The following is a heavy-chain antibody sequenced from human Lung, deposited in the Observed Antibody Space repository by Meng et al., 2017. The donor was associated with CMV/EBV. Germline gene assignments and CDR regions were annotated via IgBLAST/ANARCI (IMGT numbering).Heavy chain of an antibody. CDR3: ARLTGTVYVHWFDS. CDR1: GGSFSGSY. CDR2: IDGTGRT. Sequence: SXTXSLXCAVYGGSFSGSYWHWIRQPPGMGLEWIGEIDGTGRTKYSPSLNSRVTILLDTSKTQFSLELSSVTAADTAVYYCARLTGTVYVHWFDSWGQGTLVTVSS. J-gene: IGHJ5*01. V-gene: IGHV4-34*01. D-gene: IGHD1-7*01.